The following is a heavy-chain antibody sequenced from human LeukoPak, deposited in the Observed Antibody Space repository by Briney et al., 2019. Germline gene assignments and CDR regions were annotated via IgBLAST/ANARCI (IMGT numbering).Heavy chain of an antibody. CDR2: MNPNSGNT. CDR1: GYTFTSYD. Sequence: ASVKVSCMASGYTFTSYDINWVRQATGQGLEWMGWMNPNSGNTGYAQKFQGRVTITRNTSISTAYMELSSLRSEDTAVYYCARSAQWLVTDAFDIWVQGTMPIVSS. J-gene: IGHJ3*02. D-gene: IGHD6-19*01. V-gene: IGHV1-8*02. CDR3: ARSAQWLVTDAFDI.